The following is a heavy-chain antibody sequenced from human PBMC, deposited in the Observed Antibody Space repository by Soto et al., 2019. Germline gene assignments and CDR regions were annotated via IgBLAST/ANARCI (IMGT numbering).Heavy chain of an antibody. CDR3: AKVQEKWSKFFDY. D-gene: IGHD2-15*01. CDR1: GYTFTNYG. Sequence: QVQLVQSGAEVKKPGASVKVSCKASGYTFTNYGVSWVRQAPGQGLEWMGWSNTYKGNTNYAQKFQGRVTMTTDTSTSTAYMELRSLRSDDTAIYYCAKVQEKWSKFFDYWGQGTLVTVSS. CDR2: SNTYKGNT. V-gene: IGHV1-18*01. J-gene: IGHJ4*02.